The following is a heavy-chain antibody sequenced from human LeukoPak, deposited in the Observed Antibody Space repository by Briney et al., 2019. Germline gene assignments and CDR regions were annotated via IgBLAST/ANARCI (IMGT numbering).Heavy chain of an antibody. CDR1: GFTFSNHW. Sequence: GGSLRLSCAASGFTFSNHWMHWVRQAPGKGLMWVSRINRGGSRTDYADSVKGRFTVSRDDAKNTLYLQLNSLRAEDTAVYFCARGGSDTAMAHDYWGQGTLVTVSS. V-gene: IGHV3-74*01. D-gene: IGHD5-18*01. J-gene: IGHJ4*02. CDR3: ARGGSDTAMAHDY. CDR2: INRGGSRT.